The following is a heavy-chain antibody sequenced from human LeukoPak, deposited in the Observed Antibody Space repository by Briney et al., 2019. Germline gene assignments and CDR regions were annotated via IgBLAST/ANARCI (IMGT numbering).Heavy chain of an antibody. D-gene: IGHD7-27*01. V-gene: IGHV4-31*03. CDR3: ASLGITHWYFDL. Sequence: SETLSLTCTVSGGSISSGGYYWSWIRQHPGKGLEWIGYIYYSGSTYYNPSLKSRVTISVDTSKNQFSLKLSSVTAADTAVYYCASLGITHWYFDLWGRGTLVTVSS. CDR1: GGSISSGGYY. J-gene: IGHJ2*01. CDR2: IYYSGST.